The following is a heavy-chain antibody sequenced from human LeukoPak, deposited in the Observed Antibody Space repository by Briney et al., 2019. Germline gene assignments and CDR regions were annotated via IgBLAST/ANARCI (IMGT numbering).Heavy chain of an antibody. CDR2: IHYSGRT. CDR1: GGSISGHY. Sequence: SETLYLTCTVSGGSISGHYWGWIRQPPGKGLEWIGYIHYSGRTDHKPSLKSRLTLSVDTSRSRFSLKLRSVSAADTAVYYCVRENYFDKWGQGTLVTVSS. J-gene: IGHJ4*02. CDR3: VRENYFDK. V-gene: IGHV4-59*11.